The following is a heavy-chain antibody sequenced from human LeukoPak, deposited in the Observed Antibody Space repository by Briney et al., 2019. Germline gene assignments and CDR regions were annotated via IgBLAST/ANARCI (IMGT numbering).Heavy chain of an antibody. D-gene: IGHD7-27*01. CDR3: LGGYYYSYMDI. V-gene: IGHV3-74*01. CDR2: IDSDGSTT. J-gene: IGHJ6*03. CDR1: GFTFSSYW. Sequence: GGSLRLSCAASGFTFSSYWMHWVRQAPGKGLVWVSRIDSDGSTTNYADSVKGRFTISRDNAKNTLYLQMSSLRAEDTAVYYCLGGYYYSYMDIWGKGTTVTISS.